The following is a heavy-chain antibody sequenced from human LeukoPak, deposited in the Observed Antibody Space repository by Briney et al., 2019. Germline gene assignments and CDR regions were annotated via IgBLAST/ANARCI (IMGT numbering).Heavy chain of an antibody. CDR3: ARAGGIPLSDYDFWTIHGHYGMDV. CDR2: IYTSGST. V-gene: IGHV4-4*07. CDR1: GGSISSYY. Sequence: SETLSLTCTVSGGSISSYYWSWIRQPAGKGLEWIGRIYTSGSTNYNPSLKSRVTMLVDTSKNQFSLKLSSVTAADTAVYYCARAGGIPLSDYDFWTIHGHYGMDVWGQGTTVTVSS. D-gene: IGHD3-3*01. J-gene: IGHJ6*02.